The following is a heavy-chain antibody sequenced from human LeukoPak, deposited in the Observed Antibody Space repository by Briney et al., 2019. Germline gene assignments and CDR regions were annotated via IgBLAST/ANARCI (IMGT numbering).Heavy chain of an antibody. D-gene: IGHD6-13*01. CDR3: AKLSDISWYEGWFDP. J-gene: IGHJ5*02. V-gene: IGHV3-23*01. Sequence: GGSLGLSCAASGFTFSSYAMSWVRQAPGKGLDWVSGISGSGGSTYHTDSVQGRFTISRDNSKNTLYLQMNSLRAEDTAVYYCAKLSDISWYEGWFDPWGQGTLVTVSS. CDR2: ISGSGGST. CDR1: GFTFSSYA.